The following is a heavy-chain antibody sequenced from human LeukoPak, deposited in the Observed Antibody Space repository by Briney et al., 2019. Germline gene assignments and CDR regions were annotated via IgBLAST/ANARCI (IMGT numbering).Heavy chain of an antibody. V-gene: IGHV1-2*02. Sequence: ASVKVSCKASGYTFTGYYMHWVRQAPGQGLGWMGWINPNSGGTNYAQKFQGRVTMTRDTSISTAYMELSRLRSDDTAVYYCARDLGQLGVERYFDYWGQGTLVTVSS. D-gene: IGHD6-6*01. J-gene: IGHJ4*02. CDR2: INPNSGGT. CDR3: ARDLGQLGVERYFDY. CDR1: GYTFTGYY.